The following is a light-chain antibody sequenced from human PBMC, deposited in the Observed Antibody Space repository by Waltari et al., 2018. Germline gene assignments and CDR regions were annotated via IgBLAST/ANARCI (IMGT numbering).Light chain of an antibody. V-gene: IGKV3-20*01. Sequence: GERAPLSCRTSQGVGRYLAWYQQKPGQAPRLLIYDASTRATGIPDRFSGSVSGTDFSLTISRLEPEDFAVYYCQKYVNLPATFGQGTKVEIK. CDR2: DAS. CDR1: QGVGRY. CDR3: QKYVNLPAT. J-gene: IGKJ1*01.